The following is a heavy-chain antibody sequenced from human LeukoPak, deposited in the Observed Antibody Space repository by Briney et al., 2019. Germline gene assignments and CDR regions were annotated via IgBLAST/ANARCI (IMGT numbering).Heavy chain of an antibody. CDR3: ARLIERGYALSD. V-gene: IGHV3-33*08. CDR1: GFTFSSYG. J-gene: IGHJ4*02. D-gene: IGHD5-12*01. Sequence: GGSLRLSCAASGFTFSSYGMHWVRQAPGKGLEWVAVIWYGGSKYYADSVKGRFTISRDNSKNTLYLQMNSLRAEDTAVYYCARLIERGYALSDGGQGTLVTVSS. CDR2: IWYGGSK.